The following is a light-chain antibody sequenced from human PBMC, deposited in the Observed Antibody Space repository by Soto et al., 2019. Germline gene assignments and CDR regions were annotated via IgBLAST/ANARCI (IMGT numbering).Light chain of an antibody. CDR1: QRLSSIY. V-gene: IGKV3-20*01. J-gene: IGKJ4*01. Sequence: EIVLTQSPGTLSLSPGERATLSCRASQRLSSIYLAWYQQKPGQAPRLLIYGASSRATGIPDRFSGSGSGTDFTLTISRLELEDFAVYYCQQYGSSPFTFGGGTKVEIK. CDR3: QQYGSSPFT. CDR2: GAS.